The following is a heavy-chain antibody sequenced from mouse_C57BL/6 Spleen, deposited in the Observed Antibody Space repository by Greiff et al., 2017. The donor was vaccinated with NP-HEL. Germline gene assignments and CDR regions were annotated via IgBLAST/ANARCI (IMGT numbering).Heavy chain of an antibody. CDR3: TRSYYYGSSFDY. V-gene: IGHV1-15*01. CDR2: IDPETGGT. D-gene: IGHD1-1*01. J-gene: IGHJ2*01. CDR1: GYTFTDYE. Sequence: QVQLQQSGAELVRPGASVTLSCKASGYTFTDYEMHWVKQTPVHGLEWIGAIDPETGGTASNQKFKGKAILTADKSSSTAYMELRSLTSEDSAVYYCTRSYYYGSSFDYWGQGTTLTVSS.